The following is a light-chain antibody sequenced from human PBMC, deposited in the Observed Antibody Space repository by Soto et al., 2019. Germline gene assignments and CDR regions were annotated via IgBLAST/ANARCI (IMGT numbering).Light chain of an antibody. CDR3: SSYTSSSTLLV. CDR1: SSDVGGYNY. CDR2: DVS. V-gene: IGLV2-14*01. Sequence: QSVLTQPASVSGSPGQSITISCTGTSSDVGGYNYVSWYQQHPGKAPKLMIYDVSNRPSGVSNRFSGSKSGNTASLTISGLQAEDEADYYCSSYTSSSTLLVFGTGTKVTV. J-gene: IGLJ1*01.